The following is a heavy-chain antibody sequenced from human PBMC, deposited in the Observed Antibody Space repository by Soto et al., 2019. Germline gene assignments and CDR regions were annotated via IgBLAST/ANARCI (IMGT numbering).Heavy chain of an antibody. V-gene: IGHV3-23*01. CDR2: ISGSGGST. D-gene: IGHD3-10*01. CDR1: GLTFSNYA. J-gene: IGHJ4*02. CDR3: ATYGSGSEGDFDC. Sequence: EVQLLESGGGLVQPGGSLRLSCAASGLTFSNYAMSWVRQAPGKGLEWVSAISGSGGSTHYADSVKGRFTISRDNSKNTLYLKMSSLRAEDTAVYYCATYGSGSEGDFDCWGQGTLVTVSS.